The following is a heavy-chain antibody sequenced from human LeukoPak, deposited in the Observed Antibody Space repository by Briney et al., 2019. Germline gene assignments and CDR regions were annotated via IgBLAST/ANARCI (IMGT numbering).Heavy chain of an antibody. CDR3: AKDVSADYYDSSGYYSEYFQH. CDR1: GFTFSSYG. J-gene: IGHJ1*01. Sequence: PGGSLRLCCAASGFTFSSYGMHWVRQAPGKGLEWVAFIRYDGSNKYYADSVKGRFTISRDNSKNTLYLQMNSLRAEDTAVYYCAKDVSADYYDSSGYYSEYFQHWGQGTLVTVSS. V-gene: IGHV3-30*02. CDR2: IRYDGSNK. D-gene: IGHD3-22*01.